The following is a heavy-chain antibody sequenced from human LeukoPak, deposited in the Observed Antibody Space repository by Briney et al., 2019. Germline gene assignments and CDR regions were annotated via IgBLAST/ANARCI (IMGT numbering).Heavy chain of an antibody. CDR3: ARRGDGSGSGTYYKGEWEFDY. Sequence: PLETLSLTCTVFGDSVSSHYWSWVRQPPGKGLEWVGYIYSSGCTNYNPSLKSRVTVSVDMSKNQSSLKLNYVTAADTAVYYCARRGDGSGSGTYYKGEWEFDYWGQGTLVTVSS. D-gene: IGHD3-10*01. J-gene: IGHJ4*02. CDR2: IYSSGCT. V-gene: IGHV4-59*08. CDR1: GDSVSSHY.